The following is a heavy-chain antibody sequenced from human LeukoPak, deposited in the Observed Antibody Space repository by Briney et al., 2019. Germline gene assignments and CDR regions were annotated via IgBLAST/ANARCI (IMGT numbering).Heavy chain of an antibody. CDR1: GGTFSSYA. V-gene: IGHV1-69*04. Sequence: SVNVSCKASGGTFSSYAISWVRQAPGQGLEWMGRIIPILGIANYAQKFQGRVTITADKSTSTAYMKLSSLRSEDTAVYYCASIAAAGTYYYYGMDVWGQGTTVTVSS. J-gene: IGHJ6*02. CDR3: ASIAAAGTYYYYGMDV. D-gene: IGHD6-13*01. CDR2: IIPILGIA.